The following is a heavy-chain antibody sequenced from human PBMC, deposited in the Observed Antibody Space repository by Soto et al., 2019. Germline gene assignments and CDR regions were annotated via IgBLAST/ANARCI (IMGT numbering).Heavy chain of an antibody. CDR1: GDSVTSVSDY. Sequence: SETLSLTCTVSGDSVTSVSDYWSWIRQPPGKGLEWIGYIYYSGSADYNPSLGSRVTISIDTSKNQFSLKLTSVTAADTAVYYCARGVGFGYYYYHRDLWGQGTTGTVS. CDR2: IYYSGSA. D-gene: IGHD3-10*01. V-gene: IGHV4-61*01. J-gene: IGHJ6*02. CDR3: ARGVGFGYYYYHRDL.